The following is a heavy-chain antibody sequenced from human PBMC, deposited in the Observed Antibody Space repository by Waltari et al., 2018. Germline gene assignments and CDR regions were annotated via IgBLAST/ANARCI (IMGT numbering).Heavy chain of an antibody. CDR1: GYTFTGYY. D-gene: IGHD2-15*01. CDR2: INHNSGGT. Sequence: QVQLVQSGAEVKKPGASVKVSCKASGYTFTGYYIYWVRHAPGQGLEWMGRINHNSGGTNYAQKFQGRIILTRDPSISTAYMELSSLTSDDTAMYYCARVNGEGYFFGGTYYDESNWFDPWGQGTLVTVSS. CDR3: ARVNGEGYFFGGTYYDESNWFDP. J-gene: IGHJ5*02. V-gene: IGHV1-2*06.